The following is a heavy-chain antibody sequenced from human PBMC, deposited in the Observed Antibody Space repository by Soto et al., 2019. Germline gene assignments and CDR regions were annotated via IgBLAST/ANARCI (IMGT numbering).Heavy chain of an antibody. Sequence: ASVKVSCKASGYTFTSYGISWVRQAPGQGLEWMGWISAYNGNTNYAQKLQGRVTMTTDTSTSTAYMELRSLRSDDTAVYYCARVERIVVVPAAIVSGDYYYYYGIDVWGKGTTVTVSS. D-gene: IGHD2-2*02. CDR1: GYTFTSYG. V-gene: IGHV1-18*04. CDR3: ARVERIVVVPAAIVSGDYYYYYGIDV. CDR2: ISAYNGNT. J-gene: IGHJ6*04.